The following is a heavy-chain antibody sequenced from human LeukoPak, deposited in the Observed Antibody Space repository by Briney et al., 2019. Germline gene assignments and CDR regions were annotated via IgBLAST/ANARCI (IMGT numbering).Heavy chain of an antibody. D-gene: IGHD1-26*01. J-gene: IGHJ4*02. Sequence: SVKVSCKASGGTFSSYAISWVRQAPGQGLEWMGRIIPILGIANYAQKFQGRVTITADKSTSTAYMELSSLRSEDTAVYYCELIVGATKPYYFDYWGQGTLVTVSS. CDR2: IIPILGIA. CDR1: GGTFSSYA. V-gene: IGHV1-69*04. CDR3: ELIVGATKPYYFDY.